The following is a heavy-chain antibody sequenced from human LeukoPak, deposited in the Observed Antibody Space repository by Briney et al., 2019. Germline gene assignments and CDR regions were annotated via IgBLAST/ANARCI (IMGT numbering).Heavy chain of an antibody. CDR2: ISRNGIYI. CDR1: GFPFSSYS. Sequence: GGSLRLSCSASGFPFSSYSMNWVRQAPAKGLEWVSSISRNGIYIKYVDSVKGRFTVSRDNAKNSLYLQMNSLRAEDTAVYYCARDGLPATVANWFDPWGQGTLVTVSS. V-gene: IGHV3-21*01. CDR3: ARDGLPATVANWFDP. J-gene: IGHJ5*02. D-gene: IGHD2-15*01.